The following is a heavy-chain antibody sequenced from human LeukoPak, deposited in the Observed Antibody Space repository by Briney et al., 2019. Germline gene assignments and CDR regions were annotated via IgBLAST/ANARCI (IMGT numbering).Heavy chain of an antibody. Sequence: SETLSLTCTVSGGSISSSSYYWGWIRQPPGKGLEWIGTIHYSGSTYYNPSLRSRVTMSVDTSKNQLSLKLSSVTAADTAVYYCARGNSGHGALGEYWGQGTLITVSS. CDR2: IHYSGST. V-gene: IGHV4-39*01. CDR1: GGSISSSSYY. J-gene: IGHJ4*02. D-gene: IGHD3-16*01. CDR3: ARGNSGHGALGEY.